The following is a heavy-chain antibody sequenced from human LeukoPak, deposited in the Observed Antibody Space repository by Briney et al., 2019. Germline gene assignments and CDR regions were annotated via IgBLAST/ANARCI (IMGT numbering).Heavy chain of an antibody. CDR3: AKDYVNYGYCDY. V-gene: IGHV3-30*18. Sequence: GGSLRLSCAASGFTFSSYGMHWVRQAPGKGLEWVAVISYDGSNKYYADSVKGRFTISRDNSKNTLYLQMNSLRAEDTAVYYCAKDYVNYGYCDYWGQGTLVTVSS. D-gene: IGHD5-18*01. J-gene: IGHJ4*02. CDR2: ISYDGSNK. CDR1: GFTFSSYG.